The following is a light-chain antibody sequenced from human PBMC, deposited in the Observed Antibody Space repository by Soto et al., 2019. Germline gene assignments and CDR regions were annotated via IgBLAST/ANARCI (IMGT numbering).Light chain of an antibody. J-gene: IGKJ4*01. V-gene: IGKV3-11*01. Sequence: EIVLTQSPATLSLSPGERATLSCRASQSVSNYLGWYQQKPGRAPRLLIYDASNRATGIPARFSGSGSGTDFTLTISSLEPEDFAVYYCQHRSNWLTFGGGTKVEIK. CDR2: DAS. CDR1: QSVSNY. CDR3: QHRSNWLT.